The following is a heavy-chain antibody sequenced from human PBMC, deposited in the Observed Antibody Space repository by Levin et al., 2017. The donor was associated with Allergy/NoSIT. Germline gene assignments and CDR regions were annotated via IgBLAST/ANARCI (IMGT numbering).Heavy chain of an antibody. V-gene: IGHV4-4*07. Sequence: RSQTLSLTCTVSGGSIGSSYWSWIRQSAGKGLEWIGRMYSSGNTNYNPSLKSRVTMSLDTSKNQFSLNLTSVTAADTAVYYCARGKEARWFDPWGQGTLVIVSS. CDR1: GGSIGSSY. J-gene: IGHJ5*02. CDR2: MYSSGNT. CDR3: ARGKEARWFDP.